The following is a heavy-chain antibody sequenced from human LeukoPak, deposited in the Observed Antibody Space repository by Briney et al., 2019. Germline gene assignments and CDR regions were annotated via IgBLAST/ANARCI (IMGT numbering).Heavy chain of an antibody. CDR2: ISYDGSNK. Sequence: GRSLRLSCAASGFTFSSYAMHWVRQAPGKGLEWVAVISYDGSNKYYADSVKGRFTISRDNSKNTLYLQMNSLRAEDTAVYYCARIVTVTPNDAFDIWGQGTMVTVSS. CDR1: GFTFSSYA. D-gene: IGHD2-21*02. J-gene: IGHJ3*02. V-gene: IGHV3-30-3*01. CDR3: ARIVTVTPNDAFDI.